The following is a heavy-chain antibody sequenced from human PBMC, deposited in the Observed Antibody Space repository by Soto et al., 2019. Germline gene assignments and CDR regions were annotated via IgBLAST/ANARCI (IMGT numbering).Heavy chain of an antibody. V-gene: IGHV1-69*13. CDR2: IIPIFGTA. D-gene: IGHD3-16*02. J-gene: IGHJ4*02. CDR1: GGTFSSYA. CDR3: ASCAGYRCWFFDY. Sequence: VASVKVSCKASGGTFSSYAISWVRQAPGQGLEWMGGIIPIFGTANYAQKFQGRVTITADESTSTAYMELSSLRSEDTAVYYCASCAGYRCWFFDYWGQGTLVTVSS.